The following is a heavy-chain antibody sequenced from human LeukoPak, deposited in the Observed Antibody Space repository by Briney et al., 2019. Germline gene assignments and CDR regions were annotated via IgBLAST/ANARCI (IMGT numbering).Heavy chain of an antibody. CDR3: ARAGSSSWYGYYFDY. J-gene: IGHJ4*02. Sequence: GGSLRLSCAASGFTFSDYYMSWIRQAPGKGLEWVSYISSSGSTIYYADSVKGRFTISRDNAKNSLYLQMNSLRAEDTAVYYGARAGSSSWYGYYFDYWGQGTLVTVSS. CDR1: GFTFSDYY. V-gene: IGHV3-11*01. CDR2: ISSSGSTI. D-gene: IGHD6-13*01.